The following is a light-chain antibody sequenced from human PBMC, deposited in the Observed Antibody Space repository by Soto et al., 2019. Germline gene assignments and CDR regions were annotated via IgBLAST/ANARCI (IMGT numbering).Light chain of an antibody. CDR2: DAS. V-gene: IGKV3-11*01. J-gene: IGKJ5*01. CDR1: QSANSY. CDR3: QQRSNWLIT. Sequence: EIVLSQSPPTLCLSPGERATLSRGASQSANSYLAWYQQKPGQAPRLLIYDASNRATGIPARFSGSGSGTDFTLTISSLEPEDFAVYYCQQRSNWLITFGQGTQLEIK.